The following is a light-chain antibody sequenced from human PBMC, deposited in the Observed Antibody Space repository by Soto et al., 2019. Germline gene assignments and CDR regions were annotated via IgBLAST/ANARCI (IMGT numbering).Light chain of an antibody. V-gene: IGLV2-8*01. CDR3: AAWDDSLNGRV. J-gene: IGLJ1*01. CDR2: DVS. CDR1: SSDVGGYNY. Sequence: QSVLTQPPSASGSPGQSVTISCTGTSSDVGGYNYVSWYQQHPGKAPKLMIYDVSKRPSGVPDRFSGSKSGNTASLTVSGLQAEDEADYYCAAWDDSLNGRVFGTGTKLTVL.